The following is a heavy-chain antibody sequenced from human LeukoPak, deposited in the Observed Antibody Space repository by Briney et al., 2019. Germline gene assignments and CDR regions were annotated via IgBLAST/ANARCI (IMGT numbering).Heavy chain of an antibody. V-gene: IGHV1-2*02. CDR1: GYTLTAYY. CDR3: ARVSPYYYMDV. J-gene: IGHJ6*03. CDR2: INPNSGGT. Sequence: ASVKVSCKASGYTLTAYYMHWVGQAPEQGLEWMGWINPNSGGTNYAQKFQGRVTMTRDTSISTAYMELRSLRSDDAAVYYCARVSPYYYMDVWGKGTTVTVSS.